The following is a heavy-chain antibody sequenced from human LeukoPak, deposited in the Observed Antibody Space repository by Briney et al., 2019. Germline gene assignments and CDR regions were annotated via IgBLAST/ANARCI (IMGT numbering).Heavy chain of an antibody. Sequence: PSGTLSRTCAVSGVSISSSEWWIWVRQPPGQGLEWIGEIHRDGRTRYNPSLKSRVTMSIDYSKNKFSLKASSVTAADTAIYYCGKTDIYFNPIDYWGPGSLVTVSS. D-gene: IGHD3-9*01. V-gene: IGHV4-4*02. CDR3: GKTDIYFNPIDY. CDR1: GVSISSSEW. CDR2: IHRDGRT. J-gene: IGHJ4*02.